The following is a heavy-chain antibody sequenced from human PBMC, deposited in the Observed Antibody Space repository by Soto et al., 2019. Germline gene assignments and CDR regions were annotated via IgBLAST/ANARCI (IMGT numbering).Heavy chain of an antibody. D-gene: IGHD6-13*01. Sequence: SETLYLTCTVSSGSISSYYWSWIRQPPGKGLEWIGYIYYSGSTNYNPSLKSRVTISVDTSKNQFSLKLSSVTAADTAVYYCASLNSSSYWFDPWGQGTLVTVSS. J-gene: IGHJ5*02. V-gene: IGHV4-59*01. CDR3: ASLNSSSYWFDP. CDR1: SGSISSYY. CDR2: IYYSGST.